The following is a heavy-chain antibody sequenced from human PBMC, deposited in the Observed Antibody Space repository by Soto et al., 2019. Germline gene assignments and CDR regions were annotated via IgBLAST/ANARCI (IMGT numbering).Heavy chain of an antibody. CDR2: IYWDDDK. V-gene: IGHV2-5*02. J-gene: IGHJ3*02. D-gene: IGHD2-21*02. CDR1: GFSLSTSGGA. Sequence: QITLKESGPTLVKPTQTLTLTCTFSGFSLSTSGGAVGWIRQPPGKALEWLALIYWDDDKRYSSSMKGRLTITRDTSKNQVVVIMTNMDPEDTATYYCAHRLTATAFDIWGQGTMVTVSS. CDR3: AHRLTATAFDI.